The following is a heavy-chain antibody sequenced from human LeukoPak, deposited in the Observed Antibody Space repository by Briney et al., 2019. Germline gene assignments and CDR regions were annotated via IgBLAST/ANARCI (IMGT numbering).Heavy chain of an antibody. CDR1: GGSMNSYY. D-gene: IGHD3-9*01. CDR2: TYYSGST. CDR3: ARHVWLQPFDY. J-gene: IGHJ4*02. Sequence: SETLSLTCSVSGGSMNSYYWSWIQHSPGKGLEWIGYTYYSGSTNYTPSLKSRVTISVDTSKNQFSLKLSSVTAADTAVYYCARHVWLQPFDYWGQGTLVTVSS. V-gene: IGHV4-59*08.